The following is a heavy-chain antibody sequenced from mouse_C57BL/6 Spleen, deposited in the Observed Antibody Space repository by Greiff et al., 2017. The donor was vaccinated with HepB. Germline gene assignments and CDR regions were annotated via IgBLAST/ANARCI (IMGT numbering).Heavy chain of an antibody. Sequence: EVHLVESGGGLVKPGGSLKLSCAASGFTFSSYAMSWVRQTPEKRLEWVATISDGGSYTYYPDNVKGRFTISRDNAKNNLYLQMSHLKSEDTAMYYCAREGYSDYWGQGTTLTVSS. CDR3: AREGYSDY. V-gene: IGHV5-4*01. CDR1: GFTFSSYA. J-gene: IGHJ2*01. CDR2: ISDGGSYT.